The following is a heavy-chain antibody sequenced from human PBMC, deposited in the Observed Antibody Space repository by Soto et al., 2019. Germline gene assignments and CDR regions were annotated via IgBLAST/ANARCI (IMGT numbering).Heavy chain of an antibody. Sequence: SVKVSCKASGGTFSSYAISWVRQAPGQGLEWMGGIIPIFGTANYAQKFQGRVTITADESTSTAYMELSSLRSEDTAVYYCARDTRKGYCSSTSCYTLWFDPWGQGXLVTVYS. D-gene: IGHD2-2*02. J-gene: IGHJ5*02. CDR2: IIPIFGTA. CDR3: ARDTRKGYCSSTSCYTLWFDP. CDR1: GGTFSSYA. V-gene: IGHV1-69*13.